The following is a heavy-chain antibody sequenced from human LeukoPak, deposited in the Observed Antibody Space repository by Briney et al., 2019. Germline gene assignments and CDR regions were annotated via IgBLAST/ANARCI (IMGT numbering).Heavy chain of an antibody. CDR3: ARAETY. V-gene: IGHV1-2*02. CDR2: INCNSGDT. CDR1: GYTFTAYY. J-gene: IGHJ1*01. Sequence: EASMKVSCKTSGYTFTAYYIHWVRQAPGQGLEWTGWINCNSGDTNYAPKFQGRVTMTRDTSITTAYLELSRLRPDDTAVYYCARAETYWGQGTLITVSS.